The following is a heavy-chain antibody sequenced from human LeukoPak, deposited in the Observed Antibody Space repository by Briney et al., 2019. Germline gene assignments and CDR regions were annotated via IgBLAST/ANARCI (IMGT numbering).Heavy chain of an antibody. CDR2: IYHGGST. CDR3: ARGLPYDSSGYPFDH. J-gene: IGHJ4*02. Sequence: SETLSLTCAVSGGSISSGGYSWSWIRQPPGKGLEWIVYIYHGGSTFYNPSLKSRVTISVDRSKNQFSLKLSSVTAADTAMYYCARGLPYDSSGYPFDHWGQGTLVTVSS. V-gene: IGHV4-30-2*01. D-gene: IGHD3-22*01. CDR1: GGSISSGGYS.